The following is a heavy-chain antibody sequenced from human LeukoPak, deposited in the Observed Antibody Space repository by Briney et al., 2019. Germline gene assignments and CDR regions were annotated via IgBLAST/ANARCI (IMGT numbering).Heavy chain of an antibody. Sequence: KTSETLSLTCAVYGGSFSPYYWSWIRQPPGKGLEWIGEINHSGSTNYNPSLKSRVTISVDTSKKEFSLKLSSVTAADTAVYYCARHGAVAGRGGYYFDYWGQGTLVTVSS. D-gene: IGHD6-19*01. J-gene: IGHJ4*02. CDR3: ARHGAVAGRGGYYFDY. CDR2: INHSGST. V-gene: IGHV4-34*01. CDR1: GGSFSPYY.